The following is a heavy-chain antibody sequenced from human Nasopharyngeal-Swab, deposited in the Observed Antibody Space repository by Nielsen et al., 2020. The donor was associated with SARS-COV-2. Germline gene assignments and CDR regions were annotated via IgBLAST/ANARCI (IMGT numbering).Heavy chain of an antibody. CDR3: ARAVSWFGELSHYYYYMDV. CDR2: ISAYNGNT. CDR1: GYTFTSYG. Sequence: ASVKVSCKASGYTFTSYGISWVRQAPGQGLEWMGWISAYNGNTNYAQKLQGRVTMTTDTSTSTAYMELRSLRSDDTAVYYCARAVSWFGELSHYYYYMDVWAKGPRSPSP. D-gene: IGHD3-10*01. V-gene: IGHV1-18*01. J-gene: IGHJ6*03.